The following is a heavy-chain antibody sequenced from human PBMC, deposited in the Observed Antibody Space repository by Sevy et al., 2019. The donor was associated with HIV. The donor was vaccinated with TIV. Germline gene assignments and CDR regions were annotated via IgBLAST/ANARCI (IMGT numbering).Heavy chain of an antibody. Sequence: ASVKVSCKASGYTFTGYYMHWVRQAPGQGLEWMGWINPNSGGTNYAQKFQGRVTMTRDTSISTAYMELSRLRSDDPAVYYCARDQGIVGPDAFDIWGQGTMVTVSS. J-gene: IGHJ3*02. V-gene: IGHV1-2*02. CDR1: GYTFTGYY. D-gene: IGHD1-26*01. CDR3: ARDQGIVGPDAFDI. CDR2: INPNSGGT.